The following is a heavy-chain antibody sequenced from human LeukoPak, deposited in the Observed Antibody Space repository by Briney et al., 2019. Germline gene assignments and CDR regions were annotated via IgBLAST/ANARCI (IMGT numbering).Heavy chain of an antibody. V-gene: IGHV4-38-2*02. J-gene: IGHJ4*02. CDR1: GYSISSGYY. CDR3: ARGTTTRDFGY. Sequence: SETLSLTCTVSGYSISSGYYWGWIRQPPGKGLEWIGEIDHSGSTNYNPSLKSRVTISVDTSKNQFSLKLSSVTAADTAVYYCARGTTTRDFGYWGQGTLVTVSS. D-gene: IGHD4-17*01. CDR2: IDHSGST.